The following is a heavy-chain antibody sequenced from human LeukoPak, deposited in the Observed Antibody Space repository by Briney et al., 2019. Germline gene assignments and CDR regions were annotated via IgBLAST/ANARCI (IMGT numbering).Heavy chain of an antibody. D-gene: IGHD6-13*01. CDR1: GYTFTNYA. V-gene: IGHV1-2*02. CDR3: ARGRRIAAAGTFYYYYYMDV. CDR2: INPNSGGT. Sequence: ASVKVSCKASGYTFTNYAMHWVRQAPGQRLEWMGWINPNSGGTNYAQKFQGRVTMTRDTSISTAYMELSRLRSDDTAVYYCARGRRIAAAGTFYYYYYMDVWGKGTTVTVSS. J-gene: IGHJ6*03.